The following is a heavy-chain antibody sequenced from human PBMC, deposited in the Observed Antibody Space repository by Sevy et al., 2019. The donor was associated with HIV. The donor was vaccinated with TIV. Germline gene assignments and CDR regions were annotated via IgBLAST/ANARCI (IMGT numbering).Heavy chain of an antibody. CDR3: ARGKSGYGYALNY. V-gene: IGHV3-66*01. CDR2: IHSDDTT. D-gene: IGHD5-18*01. CDR1: GFTVNSNY. Sequence: GGSLRLSCAASGFTVNSNYMTWVRQAPGKGLEGVSVIHSDDTTYHADSVKDRFTISRDNFKNTLYLHMSSLRAEDTAVYYCARGKSGYGYALNYWDQGTLVTVFS. J-gene: IGHJ4*02.